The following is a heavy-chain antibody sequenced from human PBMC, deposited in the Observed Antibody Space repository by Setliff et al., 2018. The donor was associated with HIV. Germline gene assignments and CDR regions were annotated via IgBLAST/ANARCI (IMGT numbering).Heavy chain of an antibody. CDR3: ARDLQGRVVPGAIAY. V-gene: IGHV4-39*02. CDR1: GGSISSSSYY. D-gene: IGHD2-2*01. Sequence: SETLSLTCTVSGGSISSSSYYWGWIRQPPGKGLEGIGSIYYSGSTIYYADSVEGRFTISRDNAKKSLHLEINGLRAEDTAVYYCARDLQGRVVPGAIAYWGQGTLVTVSS. CDR2: IYYSGST. J-gene: IGHJ4*02.